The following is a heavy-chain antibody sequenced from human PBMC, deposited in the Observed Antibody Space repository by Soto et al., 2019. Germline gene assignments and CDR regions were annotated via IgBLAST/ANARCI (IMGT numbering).Heavy chain of an antibody. V-gene: IGHV4-4*02. CDR2: IYHSGST. CDR1: SGSISSSNW. CDR3: ASISYSGYERDHFDY. D-gene: IGHD5-12*01. J-gene: IGHJ4*02. Sequence: SETLSLTCAVSSGSISSSNWWSWVRQPPGKGLEWIGEIYHSGSTNYNPSLKSRVTISVDKSKNQFSLKLSSVTAADTAVYYCASISYSGYERDHFDYWGQGTLVTVSS.